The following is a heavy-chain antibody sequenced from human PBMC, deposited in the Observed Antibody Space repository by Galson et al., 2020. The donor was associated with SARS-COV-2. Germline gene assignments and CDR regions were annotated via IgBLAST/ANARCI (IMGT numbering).Heavy chain of an antibody. CDR2: IDWDDDK. Sequence: SGPTLVKPTQTLTLTCAFSGFSLSTVGMCVNWIRQPPGKALEWLALIDWDDDKYYSSSLKTRLTVSKDTSKNQVILTMTDMDPVDTATYYCARSSSTSDVLTGYNFFDSWGQVTLVTVSA. CDR3: ARSSSTSDVLTGYNFFDS. D-gene: IGHD3-9*01. J-gene: IGHJ4*02. V-gene: IGHV2-70*01. CDR1: GFSLSTVGMC.